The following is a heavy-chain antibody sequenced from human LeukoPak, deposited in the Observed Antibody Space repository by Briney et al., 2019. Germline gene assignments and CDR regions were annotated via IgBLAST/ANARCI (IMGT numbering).Heavy chain of an antibody. CDR2: ISGSGGST. CDR3: AKDRTLGFWSGSLDY. D-gene: IGHD3-3*01. J-gene: IGHJ4*02. CDR1: GFTFSDYY. Sequence: GGSLRLSCAASGFTFSDYYMSWIRQAPGKGLEWVSAISGSGGSTYYADSVKGRFTISRDNSKNTLYLQMNSLRAEDTAVYYCAKDRTLGFWSGSLDYWGQGTLVTVSS. V-gene: IGHV3-23*01.